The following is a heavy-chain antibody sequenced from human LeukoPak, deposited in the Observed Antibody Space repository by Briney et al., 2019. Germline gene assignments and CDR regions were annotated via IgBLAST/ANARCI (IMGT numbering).Heavy chain of an antibody. D-gene: IGHD6-6*01. J-gene: IGHJ3*02. V-gene: IGHV4-59*01. Sequence: SETLSLTCTVSGGSISSYYWSWIRQPQGKGLEWIGYIYYSGSTTYNPSLKSRVTISVDTSKNQFSLMLSSVTAEDTAVYYCARVGGYSSSSFGLPWVRDDAFDIWGQGTMVTVSS. CDR1: GGSISSYY. CDR3: ARVGGYSSSSFGLPWVRDDAFDI. CDR2: IYYSGST.